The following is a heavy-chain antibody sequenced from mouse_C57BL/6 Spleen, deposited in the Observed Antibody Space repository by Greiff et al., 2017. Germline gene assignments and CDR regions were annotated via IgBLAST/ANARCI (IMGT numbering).Heavy chain of an antibody. Sequence: EVQLQQSGPELVKPGASVKISCKASGYTFTDYYMNWVKQSHGKSLEWIGDINPNNGGTSYNQKFKGKATLTVDKSSSTAYMELRSLTSEDSAVYYCAELTGTWAMDYWGQGTSVTVSS. CDR3: AELTGTWAMDY. V-gene: IGHV1-26*01. D-gene: IGHD4-1*01. J-gene: IGHJ4*01. CDR2: INPNNGGT. CDR1: GYTFTDYY.